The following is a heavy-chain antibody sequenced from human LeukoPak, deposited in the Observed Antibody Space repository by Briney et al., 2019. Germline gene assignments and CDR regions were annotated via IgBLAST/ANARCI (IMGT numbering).Heavy chain of an antibody. V-gene: IGHV4-34*01. J-gene: IGHJ3*02. CDR1: GGSFSGYY. Sequence: PSETLSLTCAVYGGSFSGYYWSWIRQPPGKGLEWIGEINHSGSTNYNPSLKSRVTISVDTSKNQFSLKLSSVTAADTAVYYCARVRRWLQDAFDIWGQGTMVTVSS. CDR3: ARVRRWLQDAFDI. D-gene: IGHD5-24*01. CDR2: INHSGST.